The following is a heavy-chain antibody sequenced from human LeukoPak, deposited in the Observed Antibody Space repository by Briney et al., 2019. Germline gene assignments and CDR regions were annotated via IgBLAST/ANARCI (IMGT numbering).Heavy chain of an antibody. J-gene: IGHJ4*02. CDR3: AREGNDYYYDNNGIDY. V-gene: IGHV4-34*01. Sequence: PSETLSLTCAVYGGSFSGYYWSWIRQPPGKGLEWIGEINHSGSTNYNPSLKSRVTISVETSKNQFSLKRSSVTAADTAVYDCAREGNDYYYDNNGIDYWGQGTLVTVSS. CDR2: INHSGST. D-gene: IGHD3-22*01. CDR1: GGSFSGYY.